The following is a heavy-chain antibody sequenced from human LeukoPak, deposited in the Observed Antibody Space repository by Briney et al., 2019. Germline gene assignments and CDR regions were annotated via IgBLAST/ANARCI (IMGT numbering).Heavy chain of an antibody. Sequence: GGTLRLSCAASGFTFSSYGMHWVRQAPGKGLEWVAVISYDGSNKYYADSVKGRFTISRDNSKNTLYLQMNSLRAEDTAVYYCARVPSGGSRYFDYWGQGTLVTVSS. J-gene: IGHJ4*02. CDR3: ARVPSGGSRYFDY. CDR1: GFTFSSYG. V-gene: IGHV3-30*03. D-gene: IGHD6-19*01. CDR2: ISYDGSNK.